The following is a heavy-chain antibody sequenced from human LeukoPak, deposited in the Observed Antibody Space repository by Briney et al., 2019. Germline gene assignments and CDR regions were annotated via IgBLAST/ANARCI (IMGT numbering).Heavy chain of an antibody. D-gene: IGHD3-22*01. CDR1: GITLSNYG. CDR2: ISGSGGGT. CDR3: AKGSDSSGYLDY. V-gene: IGHV3-23*01. J-gene: IGHJ4*02. Sequence: PGGSLRLSCAVSGITLSNYGMSWVRQAPGKGLEWVAGISGSGGGTNYADSVKGRFTISRDNSKNTLYLQMNSLRAEDTAVYYCAKGSDSSGYLDYWGQGTLVTVSS.